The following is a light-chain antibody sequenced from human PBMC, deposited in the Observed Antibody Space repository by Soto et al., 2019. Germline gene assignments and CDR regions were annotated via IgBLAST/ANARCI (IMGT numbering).Light chain of an antibody. Sequence: QSVLTQPASVSGSPGQSITISCTGTSSDVGGYNYVSCYQQHPGKAPKVMIYEVSNRPSGVSNRFSGSKSGNTASLTISGLQAEDEADYYCSSYTSSSTYVFGTGTKLTVL. CDR3: SSYTSSSTYV. CDR2: EVS. CDR1: SSDVGGYNY. V-gene: IGLV2-14*01. J-gene: IGLJ1*01.